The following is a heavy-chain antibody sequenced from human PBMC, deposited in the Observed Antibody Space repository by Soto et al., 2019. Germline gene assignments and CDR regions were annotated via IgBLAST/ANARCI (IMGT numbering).Heavy chain of an antibody. V-gene: IGHV3-21*01. D-gene: IGHD6-13*01. J-gene: IGHJ4*02. Sequence: GGSLRLSCAASGFIFSGYNMNGVRQAPGKGLEWISSIGTRTNYIYYADSVKGRFTISRDNAKNSLYLQLNSLRAEDTAVYYCAREQIAARETFNDYWGQGTLVTVSS. CDR3: AREQIAARETFNDY. CDR2: IGTRTNYI. CDR1: GFIFSGYN.